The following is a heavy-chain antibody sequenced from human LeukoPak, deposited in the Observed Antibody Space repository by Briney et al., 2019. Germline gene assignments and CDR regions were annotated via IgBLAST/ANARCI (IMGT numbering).Heavy chain of an antibody. CDR1: GGSFGGYY. D-gene: IGHD1-26*01. CDR3: ARGPRLGATSYYYYYMDV. Sequence: SETLSLTFAVYGGSFGGYYWSWIRQPPGKGLEWIGEINHSGSTNYNPSLKSRVTISLDTSKNQFSLKLSSVTAADTAVYYCARGPRLGATSYYYYYMDVWGKGTTVTVSS. CDR2: INHSGST. V-gene: IGHV4-34*01. J-gene: IGHJ6*03.